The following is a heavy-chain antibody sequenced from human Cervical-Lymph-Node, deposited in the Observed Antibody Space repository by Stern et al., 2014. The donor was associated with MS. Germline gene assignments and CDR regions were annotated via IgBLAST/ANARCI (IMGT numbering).Heavy chain of an antibody. CDR1: GG. CDR3: ARGSGDNWFGP. CDR2: VIPFARTS. Sequence: EQLVESGAAVKKPGSSVKVSCKSSGGISCVRQAPGKGLAWMGGVIPFARTSNYAQKFQVRVTITADTSTNTTYLHLSRLTSADTAVYYCARGSGDNWFGPWGQGTLVTVSS. J-gene: IGHJ5*02. D-gene: IGHD3-10*01. V-gene: IGHV1-69*06.